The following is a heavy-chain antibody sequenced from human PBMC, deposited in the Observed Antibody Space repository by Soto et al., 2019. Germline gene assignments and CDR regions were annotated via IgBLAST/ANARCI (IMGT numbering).Heavy chain of an antibody. V-gene: IGHV1-18*01. CDR3: ARNGYCTNGVCYQPHSYSYGMDV. CDR2: ISAYNGNT. J-gene: IGHJ6*04. CDR1: GGTFSSYA. Sequence: ASVKVSCKASGGTFSSYAISWVRQAPGQGLEWMGWISAYNGNTNYAQKLQGRVTMTTDTSTSTAYMELRSLRSEDTAVYYCARNGYCTNGVCYQPHSYSYGMDVWGKG. D-gene: IGHD2-8*01.